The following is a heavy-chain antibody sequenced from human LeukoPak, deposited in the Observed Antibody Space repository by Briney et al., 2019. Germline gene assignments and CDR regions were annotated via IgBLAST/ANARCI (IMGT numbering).Heavy chain of an antibody. D-gene: IGHD3-22*01. J-gene: IGHJ6*04. CDR1: GFTLNTNY. CDR2: IYPRGVT. Sequence: GSLRLFCAASGFTLNTNYMKWVRQAPGRGLEWPSVIYPRGVTKYAESVKGRFTVSRDIAKNTVYLEMNDLRAEDTALYYCAREIGYYFDSADSRLRGRLDVWGKGTSVTVSS. CDR3: AREIGYYFDSADSRLRGRLDV. V-gene: IGHV3-53*01.